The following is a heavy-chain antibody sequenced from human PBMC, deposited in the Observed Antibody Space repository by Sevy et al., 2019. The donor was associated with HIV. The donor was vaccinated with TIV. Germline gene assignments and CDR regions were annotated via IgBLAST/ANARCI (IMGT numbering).Heavy chain of an antibody. D-gene: IGHD1-26*01. CDR2: ISAYNGNT. Sequence: ASVKVSCKASGYTFTSYGISWVRQAPGQGLEWMGWISAYNGNTNYAQKPQGRVTMTTDTSTSTAYMDLGSLRFDDTAVYYCARDIKSDSGSYWPYYYYYYGMDVWGQGTTVTVSS. CDR3: ARDIKSDSGSYWPYYYYYYGMDV. CDR1: GYTFTSYG. V-gene: IGHV1-18*01. J-gene: IGHJ6*02.